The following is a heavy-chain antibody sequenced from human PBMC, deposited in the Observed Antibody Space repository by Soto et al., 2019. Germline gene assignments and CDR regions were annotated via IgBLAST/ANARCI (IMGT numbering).Heavy chain of an antibody. CDR2: IYYSGST. Sequence: QVQLQESGPGLVKPSQTLSLTCTVSGGSISSGGYYWSWIRQHPGKGLEWIGYIYYSGSTYYNPSLKSRVTISVDTSKNQFSLKLSSVTAADTAVYYCARGLYYDSSGYWKHSASYFDYWGQGTLVTVSS. J-gene: IGHJ4*02. V-gene: IGHV4-31*03. CDR3: ARGLYYDSSGYWKHSASYFDY. D-gene: IGHD3-22*01. CDR1: GGSISSGGYY.